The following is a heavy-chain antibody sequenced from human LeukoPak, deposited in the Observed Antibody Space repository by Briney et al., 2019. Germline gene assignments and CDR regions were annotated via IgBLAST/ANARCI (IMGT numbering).Heavy chain of an antibody. V-gene: IGHV3-21*01. CDR1: GFTFSSYN. CDR2: MTSTSHV. Sequence: GGSLRLSCAASGFTFSSYNLNWVRQVPGKGLEWVSSMTSTSHVYYADSLKGRFTISRDNAKNSLYLQMNSLRAEDTAVYYCARDLDFWSGYKDYWGQGTLVTVSS. CDR3: ARDLDFWSGYKDY. D-gene: IGHD3-3*01. J-gene: IGHJ4*02.